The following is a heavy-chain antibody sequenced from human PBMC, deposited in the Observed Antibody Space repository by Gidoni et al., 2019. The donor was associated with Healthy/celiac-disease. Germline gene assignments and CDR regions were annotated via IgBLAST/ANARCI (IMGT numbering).Heavy chain of an antibody. CDR2: IIPIFGTA. Sequence: VQLVQSGAEVMTPGSLLKVSCKASGGTFSSYALSWVRQAPGQGLEWMGGIIPIFGTANYAQKFQGRVTITADESTSTAYLERSSLRSEDTAVYYCAGTEGPGHWSSTSCYASFDYWGQGTLVTVSS. CDR1: GGTFSSYA. D-gene: IGHD2-2*01. V-gene: IGHV1-69*01. J-gene: IGHJ4*02. CDR3: AGTEGPGHWSSTSCYASFDY.